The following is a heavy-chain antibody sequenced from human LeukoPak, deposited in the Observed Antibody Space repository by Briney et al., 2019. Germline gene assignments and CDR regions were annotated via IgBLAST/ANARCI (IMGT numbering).Heavy chain of an antibody. CDR2: INPSGGST. D-gene: IGHD3-22*01. Sequence: ASVKVSCKASGYTFTSYYMHWVRQAPGQGLEWMGIINPSGGSTSYAQKFQGRVTMTRDMSTSTVYMELSSLRSEDTAVYYCARFGGPDYYDSSGYLFPNPESWYFDLWGRGTLVTVSS. V-gene: IGHV1-46*01. CDR1: GYTFTSYY. CDR3: ARFGGPDYYDSSGYLFPNPESWYFDL. J-gene: IGHJ2*01.